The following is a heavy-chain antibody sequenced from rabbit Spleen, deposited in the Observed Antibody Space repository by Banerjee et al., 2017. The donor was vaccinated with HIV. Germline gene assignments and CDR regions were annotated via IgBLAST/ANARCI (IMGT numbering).Heavy chain of an antibody. J-gene: IGHJ6*01. CDR3: ARDSGSRCSSYGMGL. D-gene: IGHD1-1*01. CDR2: IDGCGSGLT. Sequence: QEQLVESGGGLVKPEGSLTLTCTASGFPFSSKAYMCWVRQAPGKGLEWIACIDGCGSGLTYCATWAKGRFTCSNPSPITVSLHMTSLTVGDRAGYFCARDSGSRCSSYGMGLWGPGTLVTVS. CDR1: GFPFSSKAY. V-gene: IGHV1S45*01.